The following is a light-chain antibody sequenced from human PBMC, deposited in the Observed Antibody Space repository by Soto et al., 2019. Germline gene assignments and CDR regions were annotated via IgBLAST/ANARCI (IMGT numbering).Light chain of an antibody. J-gene: IGLJ3*02. V-gene: IGLV2-14*01. Sequence: QSVLTQPASVSGSPGQSITISCTGTSSDVGGYNFVSWYQHHLGKAPKLMIYEVSDRPSGVSNRFSGSKSDNTASLTISGLQAEDEAVYYCCSYTSSNTRVFGGGTQLTVL. CDR2: EVS. CDR3: CSYTSSNTRV. CDR1: SSDVGGYNF.